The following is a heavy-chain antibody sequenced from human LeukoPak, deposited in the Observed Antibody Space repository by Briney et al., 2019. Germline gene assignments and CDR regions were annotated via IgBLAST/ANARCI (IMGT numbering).Heavy chain of an antibody. D-gene: IGHD2-15*01. CDR2: IKQDGSEK. CDR3: ARGGSYFDY. V-gene: IGHV3-7*03. Sequence: GGSLRLSCAASGFPFSSYWMSWVRQAPGKGLEWVANIKQDGSEKYYVDSVEGRFTISRDNAKNSLYLQMNSLRAEDTAVYYCARGGSYFDYWGQGTLVTVSS. J-gene: IGHJ4*02. CDR1: GFPFSSYW.